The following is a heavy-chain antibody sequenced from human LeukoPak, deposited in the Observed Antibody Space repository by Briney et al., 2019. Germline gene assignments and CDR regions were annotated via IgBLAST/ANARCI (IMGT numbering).Heavy chain of an antibody. CDR3: ARAGSGWYFDY. CDR2: MYYSGNT. Sequence: SETLSLTCRVSGYSISSYYLRWIRQPPGQGLEWIGYMYYSGNTNYNPSLKGRVTMSVDTSKTQFSLKLRTVTAADTAVYYCARAGSGWYFDYGGQGTLVTVSS. CDR1: GYSISSYY. D-gene: IGHD6-19*01. V-gene: IGHV4-59*01. J-gene: IGHJ4*02.